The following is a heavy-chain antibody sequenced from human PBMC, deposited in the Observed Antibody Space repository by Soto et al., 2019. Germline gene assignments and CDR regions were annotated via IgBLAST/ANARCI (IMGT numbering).Heavy chain of an antibody. CDR2: IWYDGSNK. CDR3: ARDGYSSGWYDQDFDY. CDR1: GFTFSSYG. D-gene: IGHD6-19*01. V-gene: IGHV3-33*01. Sequence: GGSLRLSCAASGFTFSSYGMHWVRQAPGKGLEWVAVIWYDGSNKYYADSVKGRFTISRDNSKNTLYLQMNSLRAEDAAVYYCARDGYSSGWYDQDFDYWGQGTLVTVSS. J-gene: IGHJ4*02.